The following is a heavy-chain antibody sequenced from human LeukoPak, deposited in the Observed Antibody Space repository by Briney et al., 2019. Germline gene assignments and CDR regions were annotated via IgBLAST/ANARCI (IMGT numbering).Heavy chain of an antibody. CDR1: GFTFSNYA. CDR3: AKDVGKWESLHFFDY. V-gene: IGHV3-23*01. CDR2: ISNSGDAT. J-gene: IGHJ4*02. D-gene: IGHD1-26*01. Sequence: QPGGSLRLSCAASGFTFSNYAMSWVRQAPGKGLEWVSTISNSGDATYYADSVKGRFTISRDDSRNTLYLQMNSLRGDDTAVYYCAKDVGKWESLHFFDYWGQGTLVTVSS.